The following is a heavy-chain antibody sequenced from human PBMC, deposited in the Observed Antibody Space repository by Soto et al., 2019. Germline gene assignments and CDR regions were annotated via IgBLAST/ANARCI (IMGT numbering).Heavy chain of an antibody. J-gene: IGHJ4*02. CDR3: ARYRAHPLIGSGKSIDY. CDR1: GFTFSSYG. CDR2: IWYDGSNK. V-gene: IGHV3-33*01. D-gene: IGHD3-10*01. Sequence: PGGSLRLSCAASGFTFSSYGMHWVRQAPGKGLEWVAVIWYDGSNKYYADSVKGRFTISRDNSKNTLYLQMNSLRAEDTAVYYCARYRAHPLIGSGKSIDYWGQGTLVTVSS.